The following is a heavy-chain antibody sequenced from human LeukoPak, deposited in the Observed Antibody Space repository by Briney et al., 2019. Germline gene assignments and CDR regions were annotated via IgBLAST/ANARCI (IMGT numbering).Heavy chain of an antibody. Sequence: GGSLRLSCAASGFIFSSYWMTWVRQAPVKGLEWVASINHDESEKYYVDSVKGRFTISRDNAKNSLYLQMNGLRAEDTAVYYCAGDNRYSGYDDGAMDVWGKGTTVTVSS. D-gene: IGHD5-12*01. CDR2: INHDESEK. CDR1: GFIFSSYW. CDR3: AGDNRYSGYDDGAMDV. V-gene: IGHV3-7*01. J-gene: IGHJ6*04.